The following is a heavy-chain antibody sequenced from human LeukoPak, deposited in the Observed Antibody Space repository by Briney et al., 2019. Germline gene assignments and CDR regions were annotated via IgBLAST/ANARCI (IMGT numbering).Heavy chain of an antibody. CDR3: ARGIVVVPAANSGHAFDI. D-gene: IGHD2-2*01. J-gene: IGHJ3*02. CDR2: IYTSGST. CDR1: GGSISSNSYY. Sequence: SETLSLTCTVSGGSISSNSYYWGWIRQPAGKGLEWIGRIYTSGSTNYNPSLKSQVTMSVDTSKNQFSLKLSSVTAADTAVYYCARGIVVVPAANSGHAFDIWGQGTMVTVSS. V-gene: IGHV4-61*02.